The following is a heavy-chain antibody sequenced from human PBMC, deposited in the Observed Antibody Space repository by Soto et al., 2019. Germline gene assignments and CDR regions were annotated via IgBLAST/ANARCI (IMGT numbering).Heavy chain of an antibody. V-gene: IGHV4-39*01. Sequence: QLQLQESGPGLLKPSETLSLTCTVSGGSISSNVYYWGWIRQPPGKGLEWIGSMYYSGSTYYNPSLKSRVTISVDTSKNQFSLKLNSVTAADTAVYYCARPSAITFYYDSRDWYFELWGRGTLVTVSS. CDR2: MYYSGST. J-gene: IGHJ2*01. CDR3: ARPSAITFYYDSRDWYFEL. CDR1: GGSISSNVYY. D-gene: IGHD3-22*01.